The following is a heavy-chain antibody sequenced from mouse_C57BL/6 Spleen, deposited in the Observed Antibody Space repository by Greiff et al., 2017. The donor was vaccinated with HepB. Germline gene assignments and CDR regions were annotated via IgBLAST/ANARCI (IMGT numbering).Heavy chain of an antibody. D-gene: IGHD4-1*01. CDR1: GFTFSDYG. Sequence: EVKLVESGGGLVKPGGSLKLSCAASGFTFSDYGMHWVRQAPEKGLEWVAYISSGSSTIYYADTVKGRFTISRDNAKNTLCLQMTSLRSEDTAMYYCARDWTGTDYVDYWGQGTTLTVSS. CDR3: ARDWTGTDYVDY. CDR2: ISSGSSTI. V-gene: IGHV5-17*01. J-gene: IGHJ2*01.